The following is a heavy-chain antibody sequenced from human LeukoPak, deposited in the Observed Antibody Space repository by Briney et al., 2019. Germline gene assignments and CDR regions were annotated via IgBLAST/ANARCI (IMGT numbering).Heavy chain of an antibody. Sequence: MTGGSLRLSCAASGFTFSDYYMSWIRQAPGKGLEWVSYISSSGSTIYYADSVKGRFTISRDNAKNSLYLQMNSLRAEDTAVYYCARWYYGSEVNWFDPWGQGTLVTVSS. CDR1: GFTFSDYY. CDR2: ISSSGSTI. D-gene: IGHD3-10*01. J-gene: IGHJ5*02. CDR3: ARWYYGSEVNWFDP. V-gene: IGHV3-11*01.